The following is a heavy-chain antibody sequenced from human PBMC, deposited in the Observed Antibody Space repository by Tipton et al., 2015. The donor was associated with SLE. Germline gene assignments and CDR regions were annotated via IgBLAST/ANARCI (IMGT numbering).Heavy chain of an antibody. J-gene: IGHJ6*03. Sequence: TLALTCAGHGGSFSGYYWSWIRQPPAKGLAWIGEINHSGITNYNPSLKSRVTISVDTSKNQFSLKLSSVTAADTAVYYCASRLFYYYYMDVWGQGTTVTVSS. CDR3: ASRLFYYYYMDV. CDR2: INHSGIT. V-gene: IGHV4-34*01. CDR1: GGSFSGYY. D-gene: IGHD1-1*01.